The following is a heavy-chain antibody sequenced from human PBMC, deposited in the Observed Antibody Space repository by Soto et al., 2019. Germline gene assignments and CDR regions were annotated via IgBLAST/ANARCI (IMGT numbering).Heavy chain of an antibody. J-gene: IGHJ4*02. CDR1: GGSVSGVSYI. Sequence: TLSLTCAVSGGSVSGVSYIWCWIRQPPGKGLEWIGYIFTNVRTTYNPSLESRVTISVDTSKNQFSLNLSFVTAADTAVYYCARCSGGSCYIDYWGPGTLVTVSS. CDR3: ARCSGGSCYIDY. CDR2: IFTNVRT. V-gene: IGHV4-61*01. D-gene: IGHD2-15*01.